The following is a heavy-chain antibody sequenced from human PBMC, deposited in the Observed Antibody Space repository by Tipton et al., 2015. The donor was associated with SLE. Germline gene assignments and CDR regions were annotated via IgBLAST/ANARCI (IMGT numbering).Heavy chain of an antibody. D-gene: IGHD1-26*01. CDR2: IFHSGRS. CDR3: ARHLTGARAFDI. J-gene: IGHJ3*02. CDR1: GGSLSGYW. V-gene: IGHV4-34*12. Sequence: TLSLTCAVDGGSLSGYWLSWIRQPPGKGLEWIGEIFHSGRSNYNPSLKSRITISVDTSKNPFSLKLNSVTAADTAVYFCARHLTGARAFDIWGQGTMVTVSS.